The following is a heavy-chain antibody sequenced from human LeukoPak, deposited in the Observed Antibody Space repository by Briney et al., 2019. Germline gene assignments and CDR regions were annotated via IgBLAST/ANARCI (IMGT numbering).Heavy chain of an antibody. CDR3: AKGMRYDSSGYLDY. Sequence: GGSLRLSCVASGFTFSSHAMDWVRPAPGKGLEWVSAISGSGGNTYYADSVKGRFTISRDNSKNTLYLQMNSLRAEDTAVYYCAKGMRYDSSGYLDYWGQGTLVTVSS. CDR1: GFTFSSHA. J-gene: IGHJ4*02. CDR2: ISGSGGNT. V-gene: IGHV3-23*01. D-gene: IGHD3-22*01.